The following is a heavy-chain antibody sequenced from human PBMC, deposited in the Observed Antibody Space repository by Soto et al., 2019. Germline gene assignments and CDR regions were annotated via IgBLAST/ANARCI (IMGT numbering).Heavy chain of an antibody. V-gene: IGHV1-69*06. CDR3: ASKAACGGACYAFDS. CDR2: IIPLFGTA. D-gene: IGHD2-21*02. J-gene: IGHJ4*02. CDR1: GVIFSSNT. Sequence: QVYLVQSGAEVKKPGSSVKISCKASGVIFSSNTINWVRQAAGQGLEWMGGIIPLFGTANYAEKFQGRVTITADKSTKTEYMELTSLRSEDTAVYYCASKAACGGACYAFDSWGQGTLVTVSS.